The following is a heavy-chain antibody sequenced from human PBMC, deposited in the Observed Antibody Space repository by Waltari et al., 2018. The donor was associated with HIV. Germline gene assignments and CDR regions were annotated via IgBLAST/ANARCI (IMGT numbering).Heavy chain of an antibody. CDR1: GGSVRSYY. J-gene: IGHJ6*02. CDR2: LYYSGSP. CDR3: ARGGGGATPYYYYGMDV. D-gene: IGHD1-26*01. V-gene: IGHV4-59*02. Sequence: QVQLQESGPGLVKPSETLSLTCTVPGGSVRSYYWSWLRQPPGKGLDWLWYLYYSGSPNNNPSLKSEVTIAGDTTKTQFSLKLGSVTAANTAVYYWARGGGGATPYYYYGMDVWGQGTTVTVSS.